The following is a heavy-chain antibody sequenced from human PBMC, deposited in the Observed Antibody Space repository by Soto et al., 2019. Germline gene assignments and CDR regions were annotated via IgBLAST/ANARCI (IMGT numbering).Heavy chain of an antibody. Sequence: SETLSLTCTVSGGSVSSYYWGWIRQPPGKGLEWIGYIYYSGSTKYNPSLKSRVTMSVDTSNNQFSLKVSSVTAADTAVYSCVRHSNRNYGLYYFDFWGLGALVTVSS. CDR3: VRHSNRNYGLYYFDF. V-gene: IGHV4-59*08. CDR2: IYYSGST. CDR1: GGSVSSYY. J-gene: IGHJ4*02. D-gene: IGHD4-4*01.